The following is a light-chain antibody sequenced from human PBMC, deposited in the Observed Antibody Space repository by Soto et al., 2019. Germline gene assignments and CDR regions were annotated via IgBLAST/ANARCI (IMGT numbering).Light chain of an antibody. CDR3: QQYGSSPPT. Sequence: EIVLTQSPGTLSLSPGERATLSCRASQSVSSSYLAWYQRKPGQAPRLLIYGASSRATGIPDRFSGSGSGTDFTLTISRLEPEDFEVYYCQQYGSSPPTFGQGTKVEI. V-gene: IGKV3-20*01. CDR1: QSVSSSY. J-gene: IGKJ1*01. CDR2: GAS.